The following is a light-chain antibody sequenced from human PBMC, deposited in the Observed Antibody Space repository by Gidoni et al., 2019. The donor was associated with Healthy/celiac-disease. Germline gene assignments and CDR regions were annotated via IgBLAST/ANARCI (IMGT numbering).Light chain of an antibody. CDR1: QSVLYSSNNKNY. V-gene: IGKV4-1*01. J-gene: IGKJ2*01. Sequence: DIVMTQSPDSLAVSLGERDTINCKSSQSVLYSSNNKNYLAWYQQKPGQPPKLLIYWASTRESGVPDRFSGSGSGTDFTLTISILQAEDVAVYYCQQYYSTPPTFGQGTKLEIK. CDR3: QQYYSTPPT. CDR2: WAS.